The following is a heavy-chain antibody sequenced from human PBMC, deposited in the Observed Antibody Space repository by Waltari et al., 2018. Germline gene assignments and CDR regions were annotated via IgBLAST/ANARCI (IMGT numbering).Heavy chain of an antibody. V-gene: IGHV4-34*01. J-gene: IGHJ4*02. Sequence: QVQLQQWGAGLLKPSETLSLTCAVYGGSFSGYYWSWIRQPPGKGLEWIGEINHSGSTNYNPSLRSRVTISVDTSKNQVSLKLSSVTAADTAVYYCARSGRLAAPFDYWGQGTLVTVSS. CDR3: ARSGRLAAPFDY. CDR2: INHSGST. D-gene: IGHD3-16*01. CDR1: GGSFSGYY.